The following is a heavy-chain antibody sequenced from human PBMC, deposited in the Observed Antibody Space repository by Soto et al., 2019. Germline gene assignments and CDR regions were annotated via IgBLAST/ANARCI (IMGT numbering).Heavy chain of an antibody. Sequence: QVQLQESGPGLVKPSGTLSLTCAVSGGSISSSNWWSWVRQPPGKGLEWIGEIYHSGSTNYNPSHKRRVTISVDKSKHQFSLKLSAVTAADTAVYYCARVSGSYSYGMDVWGQGTTVTVSS. CDR3: ARVSGSYSYGMDV. V-gene: IGHV4-4*02. CDR2: IYHSGST. D-gene: IGHD1-26*01. J-gene: IGHJ6*02. CDR1: GGSISSSNW.